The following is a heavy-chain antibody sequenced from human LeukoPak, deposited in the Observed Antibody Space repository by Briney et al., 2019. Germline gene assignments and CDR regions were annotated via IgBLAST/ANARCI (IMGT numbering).Heavy chain of an antibody. D-gene: IGHD2-2*01. J-gene: IGHJ5*02. CDR2: ISAYNGNT. CDR3: ARGGGYCSSTSCFPNWFDP. CDR1: GYTFTGYY. Sequence: ASVKVSCKASGYTFTGYYMHWVRQAPGQGLEWMGWISAYNGNTNYAQKLQGRVTMTTDTSTSTAYMELRSLRSDDTAVYYCARGGGYCSSTSCFPNWFDPWGQGTLVTVSS. V-gene: IGHV1-18*04.